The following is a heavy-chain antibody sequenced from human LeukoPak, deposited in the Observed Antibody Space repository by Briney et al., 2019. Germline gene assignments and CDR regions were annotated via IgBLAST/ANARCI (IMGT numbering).Heavy chain of an antibody. J-gene: IGHJ4*02. D-gene: IGHD3-16*01. V-gene: IGHV3-7*04. CDR1: GFTFTNAW. CDR3: ARDRGGKDY. Sequence: GGSLRLSCAASGFTFTNAWMSWVRQAPGKGLEWVANIKEDGSQKYYVDSVKGRFTISRDNAKNSLYLQMNSLRAEDTAMYYCARDRGGKDYWGQGTLVTVSS. CDR2: IKEDGSQK.